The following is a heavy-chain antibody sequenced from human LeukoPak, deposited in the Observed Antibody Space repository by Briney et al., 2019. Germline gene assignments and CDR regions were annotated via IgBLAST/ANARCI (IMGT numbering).Heavy chain of an antibody. Sequence: PSETLSLTCAVYGGSFSGYYWSWIRQPPGKGLEWIGEINHSGSTNYNPSLKSRVTISVDTSKNQFSLKLSSVTAADTAVYYCARGVYIAAVQYGCWGQRTLVTVSS. CDR3: ARGVYIAAVQYGC. D-gene: IGHD6-13*01. CDR2: INHSGST. V-gene: IGHV4-34*01. CDR1: GGSFSGYY. J-gene: IGHJ4*02.